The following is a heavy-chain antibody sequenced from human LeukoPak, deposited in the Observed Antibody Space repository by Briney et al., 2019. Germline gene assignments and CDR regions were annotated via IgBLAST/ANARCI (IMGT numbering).Heavy chain of an antibody. J-gene: IGHJ5*02. V-gene: IGHV1-18*01. CDR3: ASNPPFGAYEGNWFDP. CDR1: GYTLTSYG. CDR2: ISAYNGNT. Sequence: ASVKVSCKASGYTLTSYGISWVRQAPGQGLEWMGWISAYNGNTNYAQKLQGRVTMTTDTSTSTAYMELRSLRPDDTAVYYCASNPPFGAYEGNWFDPWGQGTLVTVSS. D-gene: IGHD3-3*01.